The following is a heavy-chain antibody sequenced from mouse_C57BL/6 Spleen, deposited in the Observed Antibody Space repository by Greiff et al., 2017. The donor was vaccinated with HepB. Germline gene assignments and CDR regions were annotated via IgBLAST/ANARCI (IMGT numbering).Heavy chain of an antibody. V-gene: IGHV1-55*01. Sequence: QVQLQQPGAELVKPGASVKMSCKASGYTFTSYWITWVKQRPGQGLEWIGDIYPGSGSTNYNEKFKSKATLTVDTASSTAYMQLSSRTSEDSAVYYCARGDSSGPSWFADWGQGTLVTVAA. D-gene: IGHD3-2*02. CDR1: GYTFTSYW. CDR3: ARGDSSGPSWFAD. J-gene: IGHJ3*01. CDR2: IYPGSGST.